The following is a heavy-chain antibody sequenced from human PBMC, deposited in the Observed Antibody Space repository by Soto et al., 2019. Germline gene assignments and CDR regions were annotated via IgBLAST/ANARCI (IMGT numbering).Heavy chain of an antibody. CDR1: GGSISSGGYS. D-gene: IGHD3-22*01. V-gene: IGHV4-30-2*01. CDR2: IYHSGST. J-gene: IGHJ4*02. CDR3: ARAKDRSGYYCVGYLDY. Sequence: SETLSLTCAVSGGSISSGGYSWSWIRQPPGKGLEWIGYIYHSGSTYYNPSLKSRVTISVDRSKNQFSLKLSSVAAADTAVYYCARAKDRSGYYCVGYLDYWGQGALVAVSS.